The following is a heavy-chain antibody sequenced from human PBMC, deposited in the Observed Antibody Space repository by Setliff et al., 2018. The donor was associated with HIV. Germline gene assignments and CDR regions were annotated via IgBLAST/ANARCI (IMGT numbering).Heavy chain of an antibody. J-gene: IGHJ4*02. D-gene: IGHD6-13*01. CDR1: GFTFSDYY. CDR3: VRESSWSHVDY. Sequence: PGGSLRLSCSASGFTFSDYYMTWIRQAPGKGLEYISYISSSGSYTKYADSVKGRFTISRDNPKNSLYLQMNSLRVEDSAVYYYVRESSWSHVDYWGQGMLVTVSS. CDR2: ISSSGSYT. V-gene: IGHV3-11*05.